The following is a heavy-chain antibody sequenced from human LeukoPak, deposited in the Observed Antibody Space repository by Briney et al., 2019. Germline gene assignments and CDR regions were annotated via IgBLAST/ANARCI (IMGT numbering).Heavy chain of an antibody. CDR3: ARARIAVAGPYYFDY. CDR1: GGSFSGYY. D-gene: IGHD6-19*01. J-gene: IGHJ4*02. CDR2: INHSGST. V-gene: IGHV4-34*01. Sequence: SETLSLTCAVYGGSFSGYYWSWIRQPPGKGLEWIGEINHSGSTNYNPSLKSRVTISVDKSKNQFSLKLSSVTAADTAVYYCARARIAVAGPYYFDYWGQGTLVTVSS.